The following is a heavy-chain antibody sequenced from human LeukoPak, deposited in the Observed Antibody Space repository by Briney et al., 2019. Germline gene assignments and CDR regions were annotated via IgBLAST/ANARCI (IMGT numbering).Heavy chain of an antibody. CDR2: INPNSGGT. CDR3: ASSASSNWYDHYYGMDV. Sequence: ASVKVSCKASGYTFTGYYMHWVRQAPGQGLEWMGWINPNSGGTNYAQKFQGRVTMTRDTSISTAYMELSRLRSDDTAVYYCASSASSNWYDHYYGMDVWGQGTTVTVSS. J-gene: IGHJ6*02. V-gene: IGHV1-2*02. D-gene: IGHD6-13*01. CDR1: GYTFTGYY.